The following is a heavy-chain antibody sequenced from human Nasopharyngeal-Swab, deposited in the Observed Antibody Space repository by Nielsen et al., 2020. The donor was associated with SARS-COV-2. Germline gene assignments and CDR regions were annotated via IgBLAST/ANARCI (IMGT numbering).Heavy chain of an antibody. D-gene: IGHD3-22*01. Sequence: GGSLRLSCAASGFTFSSYAMHWVRQAPGKGLEWVAVISYDGSNKYYADSVKGRFTISRDNSKNTLYLQMNSLRAEDTAVYYCARAGGRYYDSGGYYYLASAFDIWGQGTTVTVSS. J-gene: IGHJ3*02. CDR1: GFTFSSYA. CDR2: ISYDGSNK. V-gene: IGHV3-30-3*01. CDR3: ARAGGRYYDSGGYYYLASAFDI.